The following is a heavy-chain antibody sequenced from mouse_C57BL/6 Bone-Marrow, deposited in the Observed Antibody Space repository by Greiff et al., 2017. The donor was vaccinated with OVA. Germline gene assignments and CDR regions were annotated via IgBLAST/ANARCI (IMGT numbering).Heavy chain of an antibody. J-gene: IGHJ3*01. CDR3: AGGGSYYGSSRGFAY. CDR1: GYTFTSYG. D-gene: IGHD1-1*01. V-gene: IGHV1-81*01. Sequence: QVQLQQSGAELARPGASVKLSCKASGYTFTSYGISWVKQRTGQGLEWIGEIYPRSGNTYYNEKFKGKATLTAAKSSSTAYMELRSLTSEDSAVYFCAGGGSYYGSSRGFAYWGQGTLVTVSA. CDR2: IYPRSGNT.